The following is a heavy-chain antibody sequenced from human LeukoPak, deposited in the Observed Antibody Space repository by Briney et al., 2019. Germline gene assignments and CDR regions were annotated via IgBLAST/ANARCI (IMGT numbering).Heavy chain of an antibody. D-gene: IGHD5-12*01. V-gene: IGHV1-2*02. J-gene: IGHJ4*02. CDR2: INPNSGGT. CDR1: GYTFTDYY. Sequence: ASVKVSCKASGYTFTDYYMHWVRQAPGQGLEWMGWINPNSGGTNYAQEFQGRVTMTRDTSISTAYMELSRLRSDDTAVYYCASRGYSGYDREYWGQGTLVTVSS. CDR3: ASRGYSGYDREY.